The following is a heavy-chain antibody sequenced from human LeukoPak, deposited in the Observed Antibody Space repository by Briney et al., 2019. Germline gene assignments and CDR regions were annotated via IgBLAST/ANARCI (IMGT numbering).Heavy chain of an antibody. D-gene: IGHD2-21*02. V-gene: IGHV3-74*01. Sequence: PGGSLRLSCAASGFTFSSYWMSWVRQAPGKGLEWVSRINRDGSSTNYADSVKGRFTVSRDNAKTTLYLHMNSLRAEDTAVYYCTRETAEFDYWGQGTLVTVSS. CDR3: TRETAEFDY. CDR2: INRDGSST. J-gene: IGHJ4*02. CDR1: GFTFSSYW.